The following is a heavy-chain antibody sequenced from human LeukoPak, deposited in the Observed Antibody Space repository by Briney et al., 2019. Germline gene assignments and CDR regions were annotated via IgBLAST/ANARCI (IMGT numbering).Heavy chain of an antibody. V-gene: IGHV3-20*04. CDR3: AMGDSSGWYFYY. J-gene: IGHJ4*02. CDR1: GSTFEDHG. D-gene: IGHD6-19*01. CDR2: INWDGGST. Sequence: GGSLRLSCAASGSTFEDHGMSWVRQVPGKGLEWVAGINWDGGSTGYADSVKGRFAISRDNAKNSLFLQMNSLRVEDTALYFCAMGDSSGWYFYYWGQGTLVTVSS.